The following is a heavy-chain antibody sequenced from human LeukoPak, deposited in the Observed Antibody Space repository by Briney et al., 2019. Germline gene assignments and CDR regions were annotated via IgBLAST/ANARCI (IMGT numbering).Heavy chain of an antibody. CDR1: GFTFSSYG. V-gene: IGHV3-74*01. D-gene: IGHD7-27*01. Sequence: GGSLRLSCAVSGFTFSSYGMPWVRQAPGKGLEWISRINIRGNEQKYADSVKGRFTISRDNAKNTLFLNMNNLGVDDTAVYFCVRGYLGPDYWGQGTLVTVSA. CDR2: INIRGNEQ. CDR3: VRGYLGPDY. J-gene: IGHJ4*02.